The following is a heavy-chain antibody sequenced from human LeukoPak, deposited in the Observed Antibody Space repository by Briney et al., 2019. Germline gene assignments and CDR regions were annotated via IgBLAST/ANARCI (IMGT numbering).Heavy chain of an antibody. CDR3: ARGLSLRYFDWLLQSYYYGMDV. CDR1: GFTFDDYA. J-gene: IGHJ6*02. Sequence: GRSLRLSCAASGFTFDDYAMHWVRQAPGKGLEWVSGISWNSGSIGYVDSVKGRFTISRDNAKNSLYLQMNSLRAEDTAVYYCARGLSLRYFDWLLQSYYYGMDVWGQGTTVTVSS. D-gene: IGHD3-9*01. CDR2: ISWNSGSI. V-gene: IGHV3-9*01.